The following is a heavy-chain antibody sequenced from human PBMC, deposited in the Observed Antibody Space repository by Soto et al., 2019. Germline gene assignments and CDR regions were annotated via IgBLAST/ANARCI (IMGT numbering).Heavy chain of an antibody. CDR2: ITYDGSFQ. D-gene: IGHD1-7*01. J-gene: IGHJ4*02. V-gene: IGHV3-30*18. CDR3: AKDRVGGTFYTPLAF. Sequence: GGSLRLSCQASGFNFDNYGMHWVRQAPGKGLEWVAVITYDGSFQYYADSVKGRFTISRDNSKNTLSLHLNTLKPEDTAVYHCAKDRVGGTFYTPLAFWGQGTMVTVYS. CDR1: GFNFDNYG.